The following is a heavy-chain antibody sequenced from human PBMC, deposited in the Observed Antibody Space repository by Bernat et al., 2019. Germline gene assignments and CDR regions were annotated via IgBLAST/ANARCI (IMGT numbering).Heavy chain of an antibody. D-gene: IGHD3-10*01. V-gene: IGHV3-33*01. CDR1: GFTFSSYG. CDR2: IWCDGSNK. J-gene: IGHJ4*02. CDR3: ERDLFHYYGASDY. Sequence: QVQLVESGGGVVQPGRSLRLSCAASGFTFSSYGMHWVRQAPGKGLEWVAVIWCDGSNKYYADSVKGRFTISRDNSKNTLYLQMNSLRAEDTAVYYCERDLFHYYGASDYWGQGTLVTVSS.